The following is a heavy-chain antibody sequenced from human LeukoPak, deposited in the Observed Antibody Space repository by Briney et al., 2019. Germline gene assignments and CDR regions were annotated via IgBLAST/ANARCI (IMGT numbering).Heavy chain of an antibody. CDR2: IYYSGST. CDR3: ARERPHYYGSGSYYGDYYYYYYVDV. CDR1: GGSISSYY. Sequence: KPSETLSLTCTVSGGSISSYYWSWIRQPPGKGLEWIGYIYYSGSTNYNPSLKSRVTISVDTSKNQFSLKLSSVTAADTAVYYCARERPHYYGSGSYYGDYYYYYYVDVWGKGTTVTVSS. J-gene: IGHJ6*03. D-gene: IGHD3-10*01. V-gene: IGHV4-59*01.